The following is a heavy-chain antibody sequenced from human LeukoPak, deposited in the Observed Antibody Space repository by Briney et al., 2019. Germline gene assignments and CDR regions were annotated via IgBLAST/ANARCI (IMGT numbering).Heavy chain of an antibody. J-gene: IGHJ4*02. D-gene: IGHD3-10*01. CDR2: ISGSGRHI. CDR3: TRDHFGSGYFDY. V-gene: IGHV3-21*01. CDR1: GFMFRNYS. Sequence: PGGSLRLSCVTSGFMFRNYSMNWVRQAPGKGLEWLTCISGSGRHIFSADALKGRFTVSRDNANSTLSLQLDRLTAADTAVYFCTRDHFGSGYFDYWGRGTLVIVS.